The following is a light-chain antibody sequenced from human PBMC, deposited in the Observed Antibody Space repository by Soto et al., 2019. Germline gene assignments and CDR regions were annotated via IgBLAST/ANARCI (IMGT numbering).Light chain of an antibody. CDR1: ISDIGGYNF. J-gene: IGLJ2*01. V-gene: IGLV2-14*01. Sequence: QSVLTQPASVSGSPGQSITISCTGTISDIGGYNFISWYQPHPGKAPKLVIYDVNNRPSGISYRFSGSKSGNKASLTISGLQAEDEGDYYCASYARATTLVVGGGTELAV. CDR3: ASYARATTLV. CDR2: DVN.